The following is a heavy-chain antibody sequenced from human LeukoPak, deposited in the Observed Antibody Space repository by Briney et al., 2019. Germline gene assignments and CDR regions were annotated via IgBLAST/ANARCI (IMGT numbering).Heavy chain of an antibody. J-gene: IGHJ3*02. CDR2: ISNSGTT. D-gene: IGHD2-21*02. CDR1: GDSVTSGGYF. CDR3: ARDVVVTSSPDAFDI. Sequence: SQTLSLTCAVSGDSVTSGGYFWTWIRQLPGKGLEWIGSISNSGTTSYNPSLKSRLSVSLDTSNNHFSLRLGSVTAADTAVYYCARDVVVTSSPDAFDIWGQGTMVIVSS. V-gene: IGHV4-31*11.